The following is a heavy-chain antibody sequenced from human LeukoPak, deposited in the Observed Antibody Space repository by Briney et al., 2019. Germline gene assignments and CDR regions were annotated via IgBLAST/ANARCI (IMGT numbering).Heavy chain of an antibody. CDR3: AKGDYYDSSGYYWGAFDI. J-gene: IGHJ3*02. D-gene: IGHD3-22*01. V-gene: IGHV3-23*01. CDR1: GFTFSSYA. Sequence: GGSLRLSCAASGFTFSSYAMSWVRQAPGEGLEWVSAISGIGGSAYYADSVKGGFTISRDNSKNTLYLQMNSLRAEDTAVYYCAKGDYYDSSGYYWGAFDIWGQGTMVTVSS. CDR2: ISGIGGSA.